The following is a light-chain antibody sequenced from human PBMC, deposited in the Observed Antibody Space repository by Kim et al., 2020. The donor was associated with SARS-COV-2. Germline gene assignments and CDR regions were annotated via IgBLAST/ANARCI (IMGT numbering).Light chain of an antibody. CDR1: NFGSKN. V-gene: IGLV3-9*01. Sequence: SYELTQPLSVSLSLGQTASITCAGNNFGSKNACWYQQKPGQSPVVVIYRDTDRPSGIPERFSGSNSGNTATLTISRAQAGDEADYYCQAWDSSTSVFG. J-gene: IGLJ3*02. CDR3: QAWDSSTSV. CDR2: RDT.